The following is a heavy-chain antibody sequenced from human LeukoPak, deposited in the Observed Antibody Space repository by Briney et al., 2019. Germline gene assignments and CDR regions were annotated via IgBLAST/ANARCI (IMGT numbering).Heavy chain of an antibody. Sequence: GGSLRLSCAASGLTFSSYSMTWVRQAPGKGLEWVSVIYSGGSTYYADSVKGRFTISRDNSKNTLYLQMNSLRAEDTAVYYCARDPRLNAFDIWGQGTMVTVSS. CDR3: ARDPRLNAFDI. CDR2: IYSGGST. J-gene: IGHJ3*02. D-gene: IGHD3-16*01. CDR1: GLTFSSYS. V-gene: IGHV3-66*01.